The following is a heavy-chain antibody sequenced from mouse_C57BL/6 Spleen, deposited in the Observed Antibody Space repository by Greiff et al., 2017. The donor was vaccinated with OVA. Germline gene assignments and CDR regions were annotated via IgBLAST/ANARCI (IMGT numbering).Heavy chain of an antibody. CDR1: GYAFSSYW. CDR2: IYPGDGDT. CDR3: ARWAAQATVDY. J-gene: IGHJ2*01. V-gene: IGHV1-80*01. Sequence: QVQLQQSGAELVKPGASVKISCKASGYAFSSYWMNWVKQRPGKGLEWIGQIYPGDGDTNYNGKFKGKASLTADKSSSTAYMQLSSLTSEDSAVYFCARWAAQATVDYWGQGTTPTVSS. D-gene: IGHD3-2*02.